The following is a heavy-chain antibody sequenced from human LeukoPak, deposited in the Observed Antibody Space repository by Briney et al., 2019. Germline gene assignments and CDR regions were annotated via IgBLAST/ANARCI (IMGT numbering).Heavy chain of an antibody. CDR1: GFTSRSYE. Sequence: PGGSLRLSCAASGFTSRSYEMNWVRQAPGKGLEWVSFISSSGSAMYYADSVKGRFTISRDNAKNSLYLQMNSLRAEDTALYYCVRDGRYCSGGRCFPIWGQGTLVTVST. J-gene: IGHJ4*02. CDR2: ISSSGSAM. V-gene: IGHV3-48*03. CDR3: VRDGRYCSGGRCFPI. D-gene: IGHD2-15*01.